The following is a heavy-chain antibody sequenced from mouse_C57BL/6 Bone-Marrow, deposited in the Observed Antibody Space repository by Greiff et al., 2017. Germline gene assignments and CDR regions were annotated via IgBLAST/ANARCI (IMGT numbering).Heavy chain of an antibody. CDR2: ISDGGSYT. D-gene: IGHD1-1*01. J-gene: IGHJ1*03. V-gene: IGHV5-4*01. CDR1: GFTFSSYA. CDR3: ARDGVLLCRFDV. Sequence: EVNLVESGGGLVKPGGSLKLSCAASGFTFSSYAMSWVRQTPDKRLEWVATISDGGSYTYSPDNVKGRFPISRDNAKNNLYLQMNHLKSEYTAMYYCARDGVLLCRFDVWGTGTTVTVSS.